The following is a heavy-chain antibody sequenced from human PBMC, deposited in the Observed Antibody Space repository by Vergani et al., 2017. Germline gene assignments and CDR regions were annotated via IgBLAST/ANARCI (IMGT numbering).Heavy chain of an antibody. CDR3: AREYGSGSYYNAGAFDI. V-gene: IGHV4-59*01. CDR2: IYYSGST. J-gene: IGHJ3*02. D-gene: IGHD3-10*01. CDR1: GGSISSYY. Sequence: QVQLQESGPGLVKPSETLSLTCTVSGGSISSYYWSWIRQPPGKGLEWIGYIYYSGSTNYNPSLKSRVTISVDTSKNQFSPKLSSVTAADTAVYYCAREYGSGSYYNAGAFDIWGQGTMVTVSS.